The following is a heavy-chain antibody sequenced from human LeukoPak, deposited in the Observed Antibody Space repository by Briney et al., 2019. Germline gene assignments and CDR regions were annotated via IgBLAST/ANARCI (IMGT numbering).Heavy chain of an antibody. CDR1: GFNFANHA. Sequence: PGGSLRLSCAASGFNFANHAMSWVRQTAGKGLEWVSAISGGGDITYYADSVKGRFTISRDNSKDTLFLQMHSLRPGDTAVYYCAKDGGLWVSAHWGDSWGRGTLVTVSS. V-gene: IGHV3-23*01. D-gene: IGHD7-27*01. CDR2: ISGGGDIT. CDR3: AKDGGLWVSAHWGDS. J-gene: IGHJ4*02.